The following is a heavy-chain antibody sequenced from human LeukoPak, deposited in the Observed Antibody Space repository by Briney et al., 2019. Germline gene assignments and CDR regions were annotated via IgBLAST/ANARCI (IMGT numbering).Heavy chain of an antibody. J-gene: IGHJ4*02. CDR3: AKDSWGYCSSASCFPWDN. D-gene: IGHD2-2*01. V-gene: IGHV3-23*01. CDR2: ISGSGGST. CDR1: GFTFSSYA. Sequence: GGSLRLSCTASGFTFSSYAMNWVRQAPGKGLEWVSGISGSGGSTYYADSVKGRFTISRDNSKNTLYLQMNSLRAEDTAVYYCAKDSWGYCSSASCFPWDNWGQGTLVTVSS.